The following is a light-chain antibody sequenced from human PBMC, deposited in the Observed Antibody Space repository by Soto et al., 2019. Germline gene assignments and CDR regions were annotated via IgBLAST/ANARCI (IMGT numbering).Light chain of an antibody. CDR2: LNSDGSH. J-gene: IGLJ3*02. CDR3: QTWGTGIWV. V-gene: IGLV4-69*01. CDR1: SGHSSYA. Sequence: QSVLTQSPSGSASLGASVKLTCTLSSGHSSYAIAWHQQQPEKGPRYLMKLNSDGSHSKGDGIPDRFSGSSSGAERYLTISSLQSEDEADYYCQTWGTGIWVFGGGTKVTLL.